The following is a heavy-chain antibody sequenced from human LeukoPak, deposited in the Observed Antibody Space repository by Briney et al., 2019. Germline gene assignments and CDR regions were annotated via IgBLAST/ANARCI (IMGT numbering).Heavy chain of an antibody. Sequence: GGSLRLSCTASGFKSDDFALTWVRQAPGKGLEWIGFIRSKGFGGTTQYAASVQGRFTISRDDSKSVVYLDMNSLKFEDTAVYYCCSQDSYDGAANEYWGKGTLVTVSS. D-gene: IGHD3-22*01. CDR1: GFKSDDFA. CDR2: IRSKGFGGTT. V-gene: IGHV3-49*04. CDR3: CSQDSYDGAANEY. J-gene: IGHJ4*02.